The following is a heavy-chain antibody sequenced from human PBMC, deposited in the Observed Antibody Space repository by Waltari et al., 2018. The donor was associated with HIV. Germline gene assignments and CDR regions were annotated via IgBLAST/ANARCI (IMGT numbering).Heavy chain of an antibody. Sequence: QLQLQESGPGLVKPSETLSLTRTVSGDSITSSSYYWGWIRQPPGKGLEWIGSISYSGSTYYNPSLKSRVTISVDTSKNQFSLKLSSVTAADTAVYYCARRAVVVTAKGPFDPWGQGTLVTVSS. CDR2: ISYSGST. J-gene: IGHJ5*02. D-gene: IGHD2-21*02. V-gene: IGHV4-39*01. CDR1: GDSITSSSYY. CDR3: ARRAVVVTAKGPFDP.